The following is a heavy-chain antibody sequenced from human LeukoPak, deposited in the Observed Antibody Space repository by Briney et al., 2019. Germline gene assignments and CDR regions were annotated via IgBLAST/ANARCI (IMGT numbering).Heavy chain of an antibody. V-gene: IGHV3-21*01. D-gene: IGHD3-3*01. CDR3: ARGSISQYYDFWSGYFYWFDP. CDR1: GFTFSSYS. Sequence: GGSLRLSCAASGFTFSSYSMNWVRQAPGKGLEWVSSISSSSSYTYYADSVKGRFTISRDNAKNSLYLQMNSLRAEDTAVYYCARGSISQYYDFWSGYFYWFDPWGQGTLVTVSS. CDR2: ISSSSSYT. J-gene: IGHJ5*02.